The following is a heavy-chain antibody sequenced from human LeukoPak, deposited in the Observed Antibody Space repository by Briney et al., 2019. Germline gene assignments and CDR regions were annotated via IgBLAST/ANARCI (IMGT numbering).Heavy chain of an antibody. V-gene: IGHV3-74*01. Sequence: GGSLRLSCAASGFTFSNYWMHWVRQVPGKGLVWVSRIKDDGSITDYADSVKGRFTISRDNAKNSLYLQMNSLRAEDMALYYCAKDRGSGWSGGLFDYWGQGTLVTVSS. CDR3: AKDRGSGWSGGLFDY. J-gene: IGHJ4*02. CDR2: IKDDGSIT. D-gene: IGHD6-19*01. CDR1: GFTFSNYW.